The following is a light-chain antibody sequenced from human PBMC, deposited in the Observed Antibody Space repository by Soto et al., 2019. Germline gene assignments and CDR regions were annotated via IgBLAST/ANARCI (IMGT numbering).Light chain of an antibody. V-gene: IGLV3-21*02. CDR1: NIGSKS. CDR3: QVWDRSSNHWV. CDR2: DDS. J-gene: IGLJ3*02. Sequence: SYELTQPPSVSVAPGQTVTVTCGGRNIGSKSVHWYQQKPGQAPVLVVHDDSDRPSGIPGRFSGSNSGDTATLTISGVEAGDEADYYCQVWDRSSNHWVFGGGTKLTVL.